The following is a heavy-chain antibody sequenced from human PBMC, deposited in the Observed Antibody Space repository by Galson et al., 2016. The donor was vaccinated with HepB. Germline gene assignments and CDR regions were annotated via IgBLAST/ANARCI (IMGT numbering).Heavy chain of an antibody. Sequence: SLRLSCAASGFIFSTYAMSWVRQAPGKGLEWVANINQDGSVEKYADSVRGRFTVFKDNAKNSVYLQLNSLSADDTAMFYCARIAADGSTFDYWGQGTLVTVSS. V-gene: IGHV3-7*03. D-gene: IGHD6-13*01. CDR3: ARIAADGSTFDY. CDR2: INQDGSVE. CDR1: GFIFSTYA. J-gene: IGHJ4*02.